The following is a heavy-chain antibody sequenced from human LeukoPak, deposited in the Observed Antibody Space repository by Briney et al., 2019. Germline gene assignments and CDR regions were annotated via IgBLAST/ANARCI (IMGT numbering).Heavy chain of an antibody. Sequence: GRSLRLSCAASGFTFSSYAMHWVRQAPGKGLEWVAVISYDGSNKYYADSVKGRFTISRDNSKNTLYLQMNSLRAEDTAVCYCARVGYSYGSYYFDYWGQGTLVTVSS. V-gene: IGHV3-30-3*01. CDR1: GFTFSSYA. J-gene: IGHJ4*02. CDR3: ARVGYSYGSYYFDY. CDR2: ISYDGSNK. D-gene: IGHD5-18*01.